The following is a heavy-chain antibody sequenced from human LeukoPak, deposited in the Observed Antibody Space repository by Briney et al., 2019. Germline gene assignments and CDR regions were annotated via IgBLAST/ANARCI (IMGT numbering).Heavy chain of an antibody. Sequence: SETLSLTCTVSGGSSSSNYWSWIRQPPGKGLEWIGYIYYSGSTNYNPSLKSRVTISVDTSKNQFSLKLSSVTAADTAVYYCARSSVSSSWGFYYYYMDVWGKGTTVTVSS. CDR3: ARSSVSSSWGFYYYYMDV. V-gene: IGHV4-59*01. J-gene: IGHJ6*03. CDR2: IYYSGST. CDR1: GGSSSSNY. D-gene: IGHD6-13*01.